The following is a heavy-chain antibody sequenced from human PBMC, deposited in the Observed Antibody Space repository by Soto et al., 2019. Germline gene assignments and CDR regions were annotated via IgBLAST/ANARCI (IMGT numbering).Heavy chain of an antibody. CDR2: INHSGRT. Sequence: QVQLQQWGAGLLKPSETLSLTCAVYGGSFSGYYWSWIRQPPGKGLEWIGEINHSGRTNYNPSLKSRVTISVDPSKNQYSLKLSYVTAADTAVYYCPRGRHYYGSGWFDPWGQGTLVTVSS. CDR1: GGSFSGYY. D-gene: IGHD3-10*01. J-gene: IGHJ5*02. CDR3: PRGRHYYGSGWFDP. V-gene: IGHV4-34*01.